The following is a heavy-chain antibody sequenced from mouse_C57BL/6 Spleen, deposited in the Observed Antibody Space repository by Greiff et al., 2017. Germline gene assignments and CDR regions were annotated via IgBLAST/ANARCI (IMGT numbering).Heavy chain of an antibody. D-gene: IGHD1-1*01. CDR3: ASGSNGYYAMDY. CDR2: IYPGDGDT. V-gene: IGHV1-82*01. CDR1: GYAFSSSW. Sequence: QVQLQQSGPELVKPGASVKISCKASGYAFSSSWMNWVKQRPGKGLEWIGRIYPGDGDTNYNGKFKGKATLTADKSSSTAYMQLSSLTSEDSAVYFCASGSNGYYAMDYWAQGTSVTVSS. J-gene: IGHJ4*01.